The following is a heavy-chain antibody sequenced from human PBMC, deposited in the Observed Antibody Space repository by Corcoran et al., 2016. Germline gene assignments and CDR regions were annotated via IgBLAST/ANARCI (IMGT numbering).Heavy chain of an antibody. D-gene: IGHD6-13*01. Sequence: EVQLVESGGGLVKPGRSLRLSCTASGFTFGDYAMSWFRQAPGKGLEWVGFIRSKAYGGTTEYAASVKGRFTISRDDSKSIAYLQMNSLKTEDTAVYYGTRGRPYSSSWTGYYFDYWGQGTLVTVSS. CDR2: IRSKAYGGTT. CDR3: TRGRPYSSSWTGYYFDY. V-gene: IGHV3-49*05. J-gene: IGHJ4*02. CDR1: GFTFGDYA.